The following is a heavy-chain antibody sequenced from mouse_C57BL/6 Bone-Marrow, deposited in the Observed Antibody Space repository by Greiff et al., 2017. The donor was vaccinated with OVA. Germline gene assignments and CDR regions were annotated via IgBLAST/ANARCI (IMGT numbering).Heavy chain of an antibody. V-gene: IGHV1-18*01. CDR3: AVITTVVPFVY. D-gene: IGHD1-1*01. Sequence: EVQLQQSGPELVKPGASVKMSCKASGYTFTDDYMNWVKQSHGKSLEGIGVINPNNGGTSYNQKFKGKATLTVDKSSSTAYMELRSLTSEDTAVYYCAVITTVVPFVYWGQGTTLTVSS. CDR2: INPNNGGT. J-gene: IGHJ2*01. CDR1: GYTFTDDY.